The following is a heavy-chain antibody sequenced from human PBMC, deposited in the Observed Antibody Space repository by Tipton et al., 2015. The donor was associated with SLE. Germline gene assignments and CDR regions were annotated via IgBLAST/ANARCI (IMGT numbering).Heavy chain of an antibody. V-gene: IGHV4-38-2*01. J-gene: IGHJ4*02. D-gene: IGHD4-17*01. CDR1: GYSISSGYY. CDR3: ARGGGDDYGDYAFDY. CDR2: IYHSGSGST. Sequence: TLSLTCAVSGYSISSGYYWGWIRQPPGKGLEWIGTIYHSGSGSTYYNPSLKSRVTISVDTSKNQFSLKLSSVTAADTAVYYCARGGGDDYGDYAFDYWGQGTLVTVSS.